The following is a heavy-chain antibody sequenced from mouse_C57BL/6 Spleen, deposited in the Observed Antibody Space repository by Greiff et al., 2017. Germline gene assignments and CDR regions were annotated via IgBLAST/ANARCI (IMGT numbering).Heavy chain of an antibody. J-gene: IGHJ1*03. CDR2: ISNGGGST. V-gene: IGHV5-12*01. D-gene: IGHD2-1*01. CDR3: ARPYGNYWYFDV. CDR1: GFTFSDYY. Sequence: EVQRVESGGGLLQPGGSLTLSCAASGFTFSDYYMYWVRQTPEKRLEWVAYISNGGGSTYYPDPVKGRFTISRDNAKNTLYLQMSRLKSEDTAMYYCARPYGNYWYFDVWGTGTTVTVSS.